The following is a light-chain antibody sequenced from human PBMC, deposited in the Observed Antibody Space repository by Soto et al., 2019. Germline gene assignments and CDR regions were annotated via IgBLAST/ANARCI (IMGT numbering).Light chain of an antibody. V-gene: IGKV1-5*01. CDR3: QQYKSYPYT. J-gene: IGKJ2*01. CDR1: QSISTW. Sequence: DIQMTQYPSTLSASVGDRVTITCRASQSISTWLAWYQQKPGKAPKLLIYDASSLESGVPSRFSGSGSGTEFTLTISSLQPDDFATYYCQQYKSYPYTFGKGTKLEIK. CDR2: DAS.